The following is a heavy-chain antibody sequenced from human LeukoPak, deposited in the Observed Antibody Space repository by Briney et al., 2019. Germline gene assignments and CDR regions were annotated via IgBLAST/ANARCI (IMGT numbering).Heavy chain of an antibody. J-gene: IGHJ4*02. V-gene: IGHV3-30*18. Sequence: GGSLRLSCAASGFTFSSYAMSWVRQAPGKGLEWVAVISYDGSNKYYADSVKGRFTISRDNSKNTLYLQMNSLRAEDTAVYYCAKVEGSTSSVRAPDYWGQGTLVTVSS. D-gene: IGHD2-2*01. CDR1: GFTFSSYA. CDR2: ISYDGSNK. CDR3: AKVEGSTSSVRAPDY.